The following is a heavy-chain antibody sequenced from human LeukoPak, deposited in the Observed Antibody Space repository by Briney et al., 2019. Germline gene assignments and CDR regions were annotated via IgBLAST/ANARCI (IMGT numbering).Heavy chain of an antibody. Sequence: GGSLRLSCAASGFTFSSYSMNWVRQAPGKGLEWVSYIGSSSSTIYYADSVKGRFTISRDNAKNSLYLQMNSLRAEDTAVYYCARNPSAAMDYFDYWGQGTLVTVSS. D-gene: IGHD2-2*01. CDR1: GFTFSSYS. J-gene: IGHJ4*02. V-gene: IGHV3-48*04. CDR3: ARNPSAAMDYFDY. CDR2: IGSSSSTI.